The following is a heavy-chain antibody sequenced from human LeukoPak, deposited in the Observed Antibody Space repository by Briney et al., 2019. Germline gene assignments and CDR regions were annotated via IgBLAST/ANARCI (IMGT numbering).Heavy chain of an antibody. CDR1: RGSISSYY. Sequence: SETLSLTCTVSRGSISSYYWSWIRQPPGKGLEWIGYIYYSGSTNYNPSLKSRVTISVDTSKNQFSLKLSSVTAADTAVYYCARAYSGSYSPFDYWGQGTLVTVSS. CDR2: IYYSGST. V-gene: IGHV4-59*01. J-gene: IGHJ4*02. CDR3: ARAYSGSYSPFDY. D-gene: IGHD1-26*01.